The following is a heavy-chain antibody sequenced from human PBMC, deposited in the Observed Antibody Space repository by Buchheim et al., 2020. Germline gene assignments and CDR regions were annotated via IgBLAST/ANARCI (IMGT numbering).Heavy chain of an antibody. Sequence: QVQLVQSGAEVKKPGASVKVSCKASGYTFTSYHIHWVRQAPGQGLEWMGIFNPTGGSTSYAQKFQGRVTVTRDTSTGTVYMELSSLRSEDTAVYYCARRTVGANGYFDLWGRGTL. CDR3: ARRTVGANGYFDL. CDR1: GYTFTSYH. V-gene: IGHV1-46*01. J-gene: IGHJ2*01. CDR2: FNPTGGST. D-gene: IGHD1-26*01.